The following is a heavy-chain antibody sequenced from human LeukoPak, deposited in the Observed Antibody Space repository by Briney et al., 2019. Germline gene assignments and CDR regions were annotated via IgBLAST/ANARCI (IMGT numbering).Heavy chain of an antibody. CDR1: GYTFTGYY. D-gene: IGHD2-15*01. CDR3: ARERTLTSCYDY. Sequence: ASVKVSCKASGYTFTGYYMHWVRKAPGQGLEWMGWINPNSVATNNARKFQGRATRIRTPPITPASMKVSRLRSDDTAVFYCARERTLTSCYDYWGQGTLVTVSS. J-gene: IGHJ4*02. CDR2: INPNSVAT. V-gene: IGHV1-2*02.